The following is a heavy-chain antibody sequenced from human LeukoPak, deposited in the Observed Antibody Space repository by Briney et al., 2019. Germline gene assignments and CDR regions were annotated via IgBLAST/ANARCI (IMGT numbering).Heavy chain of an antibody. CDR2: ISGSGGST. V-gene: IGHV3-23*01. D-gene: IGHD3-16*01. J-gene: IGHJ4*02. Sequence: GGSLRLSCTASGFTFSSYAMSWVRQAPGKGLEWVSVISGSGGSTYYGDSVKGRFTISGDNSKNTLYLQMNSLRAGDTAVYYCAKDGVVTITFDYWGQGTLVTVSS. CDR1: GFTFSSYA. CDR3: AKDGVVTITFDY.